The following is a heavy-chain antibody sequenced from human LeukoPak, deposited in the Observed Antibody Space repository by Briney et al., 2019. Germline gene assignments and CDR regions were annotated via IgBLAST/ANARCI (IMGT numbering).Heavy chain of an antibody. Sequence: SETLSLTCAVYGGSFSGYYWSWIGQPPGKGLEWIVEINHSGSTNYNPSLKSRVTISVDTSKNQFSLKLSSVTAADTAVYYCARSPVGYCSGGSCYRDYWGQGTLVTVSS. CDR1: GGSFSGYY. D-gene: IGHD2-15*01. CDR3: ARSPVGYCSGGSCYRDY. V-gene: IGHV4-34*01. CDR2: INHSGST. J-gene: IGHJ4*02.